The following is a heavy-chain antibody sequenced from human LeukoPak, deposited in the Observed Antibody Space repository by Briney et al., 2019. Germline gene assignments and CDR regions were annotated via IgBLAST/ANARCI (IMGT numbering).Heavy chain of an antibody. V-gene: IGHV4-59*01. Sequence: PSETLSLTCTVSGGSISSYYWSWIRQPPGKGLEWIGYIYYSGSTNHNPSLKSRVTISVDTSKNQLSLKLSSVTAADTAVYYCARDRDLVYWGQGTLVTVSS. J-gene: IGHJ4*02. CDR2: IYYSGST. CDR1: GGSISSYY. CDR3: ARDRDLVY. D-gene: IGHD3-16*01.